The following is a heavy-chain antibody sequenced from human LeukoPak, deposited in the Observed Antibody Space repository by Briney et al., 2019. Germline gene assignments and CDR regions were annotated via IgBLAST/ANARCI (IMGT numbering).Heavy chain of an antibody. D-gene: IGHD6-19*01. CDR3: AKDSTGYSSVRRYFGY. CDR2: ISSSSSYI. V-gene: IGHV3-21*01. CDR1: GFTFSSYS. Sequence: GGSLRLSCAASGFTFSSYSMNWVRQAPGKGLEWVSSISSSSSYIYYADSVKGRFTISRDNAKNSLYLQMNSLRAEDTAVYYCAKDSTGYSSVRRYFGYWGQGTLVTVSS. J-gene: IGHJ4*02.